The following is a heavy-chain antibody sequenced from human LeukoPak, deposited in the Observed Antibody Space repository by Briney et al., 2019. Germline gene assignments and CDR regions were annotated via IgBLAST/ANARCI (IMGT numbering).Heavy chain of an antibody. V-gene: IGHV1-2*02. J-gene: IGHJ4*02. CDR2: LYGNSGGT. CDR3: ARALGLNDWQWLGYY. CDR1: GYTFTAYY. D-gene: IGHD6-19*01. Sequence: ASVTVTLKASGYTFTAYYLHWVRKAPEQGLEWMGLLYGNSGGTKYAQKVQGRVTMTMDTSISTAYMELSRLRSDDTAIYYCARALGLNDWQWLGYYWGQGTLVTVSS.